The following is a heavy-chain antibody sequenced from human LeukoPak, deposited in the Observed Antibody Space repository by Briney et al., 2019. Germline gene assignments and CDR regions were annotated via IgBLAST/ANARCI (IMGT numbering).Heavy chain of an antibody. J-gene: IGHJ3*02. CDR2: IYTSGST. D-gene: IGHD3-10*01. Sequence: PSQTLSLTCTVSGGSISSGSYYWSWIRQPAGKGLEWIGRIYTSGSTNYNPSLKSRVTISVDTSKNQFSLKLSSVTAADTAVYYCARDSANDAFDIWGQGTMVTVSS. CDR1: GGSISSGSYY. CDR3: ARDSANDAFDI. V-gene: IGHV4-61*02.